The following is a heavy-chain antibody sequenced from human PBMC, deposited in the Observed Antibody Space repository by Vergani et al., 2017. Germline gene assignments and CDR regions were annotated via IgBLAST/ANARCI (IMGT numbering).Heavy chain of an antibody. CDR1: GFTFSSHA. V-gene: IGHV3-23*01. D-gene: IGHD5-24*01. J-gene: IGHJ4*02. Sequence: EVQLLQSEGAVVQPGGSLRLSCVASGFTFSSHAMSWVRQGHGQGLEWVSSIKNTGDSTHYADSVKGRFTISRDNSKNTLYLQMNSLIVEDTAVYYCGRGSDNYNWGQGTLGTVSS. CDR3: GRGSDNYN. CDR2: IKNTGDST.